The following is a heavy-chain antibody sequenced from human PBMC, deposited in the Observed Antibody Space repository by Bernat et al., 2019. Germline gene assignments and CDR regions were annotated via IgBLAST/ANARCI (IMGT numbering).Heavy chain of an antibody. V-gene: IGHV3-23*04. Sequence: VQLVESGGGVVQPGRSLRLSCAASGFTFSNYGMHWVRQAPGKGLEWVSAISGSGGSTYYADSVKGRFTISRDNSKNTLYLQMNSPRAEDTAVYYCAKDYGDYIFDYWGQGTTVTVSS. D-gene: IGHD4-17*01. CDR3: AKDYGDYIFDY. CDR2: ISGSGGST. CDR1: GFTFSNYG. J-gene: IGHJ4*03.